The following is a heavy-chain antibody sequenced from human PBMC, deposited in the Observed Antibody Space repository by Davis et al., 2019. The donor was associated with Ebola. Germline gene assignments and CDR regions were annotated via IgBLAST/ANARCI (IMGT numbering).Heavy chain of an antibody. D-gene: IGHD3-3*01. CDR1: GGSISSGDYY. CDR2: IYYSGST. CDR3: ARDWTIRRAFDI. J-gene: IGHJ3*02. Sequence: PSETLSLTCTVSGGSISSGDYYWSWIRQPPGKGLEWIGYIYYSGSTYYNPSLKSRVTISVDTSKNQLSLKLSSVTAADTAVYYCARDWTIRRAFDIWGQGTMVTVS. V-gene: IGHV4-30-4*08.